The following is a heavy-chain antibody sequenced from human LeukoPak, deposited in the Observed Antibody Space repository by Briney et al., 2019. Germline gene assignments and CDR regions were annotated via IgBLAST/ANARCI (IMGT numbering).Heavy chain of an antibody. D-gene: IGHD3-10*01. CDR3: ARDTYYYGSGSQNFDY. V-gene: IGHV3-30*04. CDR1: GFTFSSYA. J-gene: IGHJ4*02. CDR2: ISYDGSNK. Sequence: PGGSLRLSCAASGFTFSSYARHWVRQAPGKGLEGVAVISYDGSNKYYADSVKGRFTISRDNSKNTLYLQMNSLRAEDTAVYYCARDTYYYGSGSQNFDYWGQGTLVTVSS.